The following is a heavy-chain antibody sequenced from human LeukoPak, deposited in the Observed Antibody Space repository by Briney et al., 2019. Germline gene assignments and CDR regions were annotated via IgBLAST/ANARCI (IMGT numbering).Heavy chain of an antibody. CDR1: GGSISSGDYY. Sequence: PSQTLSLTCTVSGGSISSGDYYWSWIRQPPGEGLEWIGYIYYSGSTYYNPSLKSRVTISVDTSKNQFSLKLSSVTAADTAVYYCASGYCSGGSCSFDYWGQGTLVTVSS. V-gene: IGHV4-30-4*01. J-gene: IGHJ4*02. D-gene: IGHD2-15*01. CDR2: IYYSGST. CDR3: ASGYCSGGSCSFDY.